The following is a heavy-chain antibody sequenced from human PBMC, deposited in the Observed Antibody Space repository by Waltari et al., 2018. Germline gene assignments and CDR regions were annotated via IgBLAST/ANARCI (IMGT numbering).Heavy chain of an antibody. CDR3: ARSWGSRLLRNAFDI. J-gene: IGHJ3*02. CDR1: GYSISSGYY. D-gene: IGHD1-26*01. V-gene: IGHV4-38-2*01. Sequence: QVQLQESGPGLVKPSETLSLTCAVSGYSISSGYYWVWIRQPPGKGLEWIGSIYHSGSTYYNPSLKSRVTISVDTSKNQFSLKLSSVTAADTAVYYCARSWGSRLLRNAFDIWGQGTMVTVSS. CDR2: IYHSGST.